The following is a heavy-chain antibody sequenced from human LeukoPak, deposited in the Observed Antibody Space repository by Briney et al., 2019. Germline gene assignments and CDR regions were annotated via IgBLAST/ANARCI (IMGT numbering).Heavy chain of an antibody. Sequence: SVKVSCKASGGTFSSYAISWVRQAPGQGLEWTGRIIPICGTANYAQKFQGRVTITTDESTSTAYMELSSLRSEDTAVYYCARGRDGYTADFDYGGQGTLVTVSS. CDR3: ARGRDGYTADFDY. CDR1: GGTFSSYA. V-gene: IGHV1-69*05. CDR2: IIPICGTA. D-gene: IGHD5-24*01. J-gene: IGHJ4*02.